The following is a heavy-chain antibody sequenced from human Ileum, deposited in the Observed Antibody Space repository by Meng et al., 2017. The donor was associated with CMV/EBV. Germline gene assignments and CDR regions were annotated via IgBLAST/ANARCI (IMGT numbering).Heavy chain of an antibody. CDR2: SGSRDDT. V-gene: IGHV3-23*01. CDR1: GFTFSDYA. D-gene: IGHD2-8*02. CDR3: ANLVQPATSEVLDP. J-gene: IGHJ5*02. Sequence: GESLKISCAASGFTFSDYAMSWVRQPPGMGLEWVSTSGSRDDTYYADSVKGRFTVSRDNSKNTMYLQMNRLRAEETAVYYCANLVQPATSEVLDPWGQGTLVTVYS.